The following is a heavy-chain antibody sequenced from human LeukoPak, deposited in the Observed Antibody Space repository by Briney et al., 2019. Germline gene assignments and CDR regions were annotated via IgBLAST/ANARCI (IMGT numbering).Heavy chain of an antibody. V-gene: IGHV4-59*01. CDR3: ARARPYKSSSSGSPILDY. CDR2: IYYSGST. J-gene: IGHJ4*02. Sequence: PSETLSLTCTASGGSISSYYWSWIRQPPGKGLEWIGYIYYSGSTNYNPSLKSRVTISVDTSKNQFSLKLSSVTAADTAVYYCARARPYKSSSSGSPILDYWGQGTLVTVSS. CDR1: GGSISSYY. D-gene: IGHD6-19*01.